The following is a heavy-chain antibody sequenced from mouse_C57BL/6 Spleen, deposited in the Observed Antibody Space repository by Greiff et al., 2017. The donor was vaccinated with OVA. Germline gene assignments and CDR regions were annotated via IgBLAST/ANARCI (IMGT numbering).Heavy chain of an antibody. V-gene: IGHV1-52*01. CDR2: IDPSDSET. CDR1: GYTFTSYW. J-gene: IGHJ2*01. D-gene: IGHD1-1*01. CDR3: ARDGYYGSRYGGFDY. Sequence: QVQLQQPGAELVRPGSSVKLSCKASGYTFTSYWMHWVKQRPIQGLEWIGTIDPSDSETHSNQKFKDKATLTVDKSSSTAYMQLSSLTSEDSAVYYCARDGYYGSRYGGFDYWGQGTTLTVSS.